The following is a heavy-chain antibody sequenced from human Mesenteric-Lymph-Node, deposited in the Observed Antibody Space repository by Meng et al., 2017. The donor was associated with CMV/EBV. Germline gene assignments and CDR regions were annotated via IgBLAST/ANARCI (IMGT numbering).Heavy chain of an antibody. V-gene: IGHV1-2*02. J-gene: IGHJ4*02. D-gene: IGHD6-6*01. CDR3: ASHSSSVY. Sequence: GESLKISCAASGFTFSSYSMNWVRQAPGQGLEWMGWINPNSGGTNYAQKFQGRVTMTRDTSISTAYMELSRLRSDDTAVYYCASHSSSVYWGQGTLVTVSS. CDR2: INPNSGGT. CDR1: GFTFSSYS.